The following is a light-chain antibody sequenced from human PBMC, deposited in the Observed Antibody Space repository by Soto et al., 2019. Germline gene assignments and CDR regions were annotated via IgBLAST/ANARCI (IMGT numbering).Light chain of an antibody. CDR3: QQYVNLPYT. V-gene: IGKV1-33*01. Sequence: DIQMTQSPTSLAASVGNRITITFHASQDLTNFLNWYHHKPGEAPKLLIYDTTTLEEGVPSRFSGGGSGTDFTFTINGLQPEDAAIYSCQQYVNLPYTFGQGTKLESK. CDR2: DTT. J-gene: IGKJ2*01. CDR1: QDLTNF.